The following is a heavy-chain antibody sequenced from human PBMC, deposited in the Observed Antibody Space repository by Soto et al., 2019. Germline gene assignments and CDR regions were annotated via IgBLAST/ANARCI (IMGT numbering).Heavy chain of an antibody. D-gene: IGHD2-21*02. Sequence: GGSLRLSCAASGFTFSNAWMNWVRQAPGKGLEWVGRIKSKIDGGTTDYAAPVKGRFTISRDDSKNTLYLQMNSLKTEDTAVYYCTTDVGGFCGGDCYSYAFDIWGQGTMVTVSS. J-gene: IGHJ3*02. CDR2: IKSKIDGGTT. V-gene: IGHV3-15*07. CDR3: TTDVGGFCGGDCYSYAFDI. CDR1: GFTFSNAW.